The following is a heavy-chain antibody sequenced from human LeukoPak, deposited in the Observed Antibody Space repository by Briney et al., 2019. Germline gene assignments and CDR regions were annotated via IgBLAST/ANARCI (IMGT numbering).Heavy chain of an antibody. CDR1: GFTFSSYA. CDR3: AKESYCSSTSCYRAFDY. CDR2: ISGSGGST. J-gene: IGHJ4*02. D-gene: IGHD2-2*01. V-gene: IGHV3-23*01. Sequence: PGGSLRLSCAASGFTFSSYAMSWVRQAPGKGLEWVSAISGSGGSTYYADSVKGRFTISRDNSKNTLYLQMNSLRAEDTAVYYCAKESYCSSTSCYRAFDYRGQGTLVTVSS.